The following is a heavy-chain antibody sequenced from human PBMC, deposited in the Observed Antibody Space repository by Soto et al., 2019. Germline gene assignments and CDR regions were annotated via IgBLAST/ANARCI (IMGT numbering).Heavy chain of an antibody. CDR2: IIPIFGTA. J-gene: IGHJ4*02. Sequence: SVKVSCKASGGTFSSYAISWVRQAPGQGLEWMGGIIPIFGTANYAQKFQGRVTNTADESTITAYMELRGLRSDDTAVYDCARSPSPQDPPGYWGQGTLVTVSS. CDR3: ARSPSPQDPPGY. V-gene: IGHV1-69*13. CDR1: GGTFSSYA. D-gene: IGHD2-15*01.